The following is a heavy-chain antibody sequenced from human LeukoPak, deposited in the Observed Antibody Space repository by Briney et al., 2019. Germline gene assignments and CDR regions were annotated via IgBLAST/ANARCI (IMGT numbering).Heavy chain of an antibody. V-gene: IGHV1-69*01. CDR3: AREGRLVPSSSWYRSNYYYGMDV. CDR2: IIPIFGTA. Sequence: SVKVSCKASGGTFSSYAISWVRQAPGQGLEWMGGIIPIFGTANYAQKFQGRVTITADESTSTAYMELSSLRSEDTAVYYCAREGRLVPSSSWYRSNYYYGMDVWGQGTTVTVSS. D-gene: IGHD6-13*01. CDR1: GGTFSSYA. J-gene: IGHJ6*02.